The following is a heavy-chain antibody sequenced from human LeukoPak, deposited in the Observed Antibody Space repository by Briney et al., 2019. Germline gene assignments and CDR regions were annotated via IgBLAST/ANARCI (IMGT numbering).Heavy chain of an antibody. D-gene: IGHD1-14*01. Sequence: ASVKVSCKASGYTFTNYYIHWVRQAPGQGLEWMGIIKPGGSTTTYTQKIQYTQKFQDRVTMTWDTSTSTAYMDLSSLRSEDAAVYYCAKEIPESYYFDYWGQGTLVTVSS. V-gene: IGHV1-46*03. CDR3: AKEIPESYYFDY. CDR1: GYTFTNYY. CDR2: IKPGGSTT. J-gene: IGHJ4*02.